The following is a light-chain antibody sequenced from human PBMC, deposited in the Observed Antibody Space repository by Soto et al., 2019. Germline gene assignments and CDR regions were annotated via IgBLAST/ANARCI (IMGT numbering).Light chain of an antibody. CDR3: QVWDTTNDHLI. Sequence: SYVLTQRPSVSVAPEKTARITCGGDNIGDKAVHWYQHRPGQAPVLVIYYDFERPSGIHERFSGSNSGNTATLTISRVEAGDEADYYCQVWDTTNDHLIFGGGTKLTVL. CDR1: NIGDKA. CDR2: YDF. J-gene: IGLJ2*01. V-gene: IGLV3-21*04.